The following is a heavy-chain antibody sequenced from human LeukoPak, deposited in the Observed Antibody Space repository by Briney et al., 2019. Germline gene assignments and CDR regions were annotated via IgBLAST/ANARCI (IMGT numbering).Heavy chain of an antibody. CDR2: ISGSGGDT. D-gene: IGHD4/OR15-4a*01. CDR3: AKARGATYGTYYFDY. CDR1: GFTFSSYA. J-gene: IGHJ4*02. Sequence: PGGSLRLSCAASGFTFSSYAMNRVRQAPGKGLEWVSISGSGGDTYYADSVKGRFTISRDNSKNTLYLQMNSLRAEDTAVYYCAKARGATYGTYYFDYWGQGTLVTVSS. V-gene: IGHV3-23*01.